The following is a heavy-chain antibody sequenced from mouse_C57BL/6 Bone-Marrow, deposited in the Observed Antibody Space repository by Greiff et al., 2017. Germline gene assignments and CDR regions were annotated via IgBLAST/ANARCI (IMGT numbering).Heavy chain of an antibody. CDR3: AREGIYYGNFWFAY. CDR2: IHPNSGST. CDR1: GYTFTSYW. V-gene: IGHV1-64*01. J-gene: IGHJ3*01. Sequence: VQLQQPGAELVKPGASVKLSCKASGYTFTSYWMHWVKQRPGQGLEWIGMIHPNSGSTNYNEKFKSKATLTVDKSSSTAYMQLSSLTSEDSAVYYGAREGIYYGNFWFAYWGQGTLVTVSA. D-gene: IGHD2-1*01.